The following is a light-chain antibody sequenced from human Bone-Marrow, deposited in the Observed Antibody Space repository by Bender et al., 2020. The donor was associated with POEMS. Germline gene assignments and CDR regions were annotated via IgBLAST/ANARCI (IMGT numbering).Light chain of an antibody. CDR1: SSDVGGYDF. Sequence: QSALTQPPSASGSPGQSVTISCTGTSSDVGGYDFVSWYQQHPDKVPKLIISDVSNRPSGISNRFSGSKSGNTASLTISGLQTEDEADYYCSSYTSAKTLVFGTGTKVTVL. J-gene: IGLJ1*01. V-gene: IGLV2-14*03. CDR2: DVS. CDR3: SSYTSAKTLV.